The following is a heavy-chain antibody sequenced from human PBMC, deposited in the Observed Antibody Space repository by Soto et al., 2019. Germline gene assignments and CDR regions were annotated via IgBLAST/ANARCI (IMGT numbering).Heavy chain of an antibody. CDR2: IYYSGST. CDR3: AREVTGTTRPPVPAAD. V-gene: IGHV4-31*03. CDR1: GGSISSGGYY. D-gene: IGHD1-20*01. Sequence: PXGTLCLTCTVSGGSISSGGYYWSWIRQHPGKGLEWIGYIYYSGSTYYNPSLKSRVTISVDTSKNQFSLKLSSVTAADTAVYYCAREVTGTTRPPVPAADWRQGTLVTVPQ. J-gene: IGHJ4*02.